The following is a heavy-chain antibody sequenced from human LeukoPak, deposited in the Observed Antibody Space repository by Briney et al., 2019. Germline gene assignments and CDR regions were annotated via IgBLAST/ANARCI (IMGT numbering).Heavy chain of an antibody. CDR3: ARVPPYYYDSSGYGRFDP. CDR2: INSDGSST. Sequence: GGSLRLSCTVSGFTVSSNSMSWVRQAPGKGLVWVSRINSDGSSTSYADSVKGRFTISRDNAKNTLYLQMNSLRAEDTAVYYCARVPPYYYDSSGYGRFDPWGQGTLVTVSS. D-gene: IGHD3-22*01. J-gene: IGHJ5*02. V-gene: IGHV3-74*01. CDR1: GFTVSSNS.